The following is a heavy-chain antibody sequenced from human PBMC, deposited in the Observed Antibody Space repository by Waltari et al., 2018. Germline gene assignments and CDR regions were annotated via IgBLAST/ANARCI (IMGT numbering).Heavy chain of an antibody. CDR1: GGSIGSYY. V-gene: IGHV4-59*01. CDR3: ARGGVADDY. J-gene: IGHJ4*02. Sequence: QVQLQESGPGLVKPSETLSLTCTVSGGSIGSYYWSWIRQPPGKGLEWIGYIYYSGSTNYNPSLKSRVTISVDTSKNQFSLKLSSVTAADTAVYYCARGGVADDYWGQGTLVTVSS. CDR2: IYYSGST. D-gene: IGHD2-15*01.